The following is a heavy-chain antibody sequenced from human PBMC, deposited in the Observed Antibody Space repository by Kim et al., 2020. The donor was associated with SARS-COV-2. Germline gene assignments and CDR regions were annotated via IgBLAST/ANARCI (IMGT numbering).Heavy chain of an antibody. CDR3: ARDPFGDGDDFDY. J-gene: IGHJ4*02. Sequence: ASVKVSCKASGYTFTGYYMHWVRQAPGQGLEWMGLISPNSGGTNYAQKFQGRVTMTRDTSISTAYMELSRLRSDDSAVYYCARDPFGDGDDFDYWGQGTLVTVSS. V-gene: IGHV1-2*02. CDR1: GYTFTGYY. D-gene: IGHD3-10*01. CDR2: ISPNSGGT.